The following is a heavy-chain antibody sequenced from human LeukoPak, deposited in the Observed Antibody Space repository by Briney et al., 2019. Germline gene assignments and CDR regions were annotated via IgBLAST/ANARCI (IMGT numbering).Heavy chain of an antibody. CDR2: IGRDGSTV. Sequence: GGSLRLSCAASGFTFSAYWMNWVRQAPGKGLVWVARIGRDGSTVNYADSVKGRFTISRDNAKNTLYLQMNSLRADATAVYYCARRNPHWYGGQCYYYVDLCGRGTPVTVS. J-gene: IGHJ6*03. CDR3: ARRNPHWYGGQCYYYVDL. V-gene: IGHV3-74*01. D-gene: IGHD2-8*02. CDR1: GFTFSAYW.